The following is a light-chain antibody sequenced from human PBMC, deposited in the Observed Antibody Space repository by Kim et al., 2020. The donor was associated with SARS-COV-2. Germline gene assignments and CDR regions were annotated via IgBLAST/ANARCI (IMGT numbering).Light chain of an antibody. V-gene: IGLV3-1*01. CDR1: KLGDKY. CDR2: QDT. Sequence: SYELTQPPSVSVSPGQTATITCSGDKLGDKYACWYQQKPGQSPVVVIYQDTKRPSQIPARFSGSNSGNTATLTISGTQAMDEADYYCQAWDSSTAILVFGGGTKLTVL. J-gene: IGLJ2*01. CDR3: QAWDSSTAILV.